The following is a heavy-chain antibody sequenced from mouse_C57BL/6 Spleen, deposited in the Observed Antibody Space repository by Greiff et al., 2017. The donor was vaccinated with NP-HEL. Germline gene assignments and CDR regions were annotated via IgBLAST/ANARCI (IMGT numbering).Heavy chain of an antibody. J-gene: IGHJ3*01. Sequence: QVQLQQPGAELVMPGASVKLSCKASGYTFTSYWMHWVKQRPGQGLEWIGEIDPSDSYTNYNQKFKGKSTLTVDKSSSTAYMQLSSRTSEDSAVYYCARSVTTGFAYWGQGTLVTVSA. CDR2: IDPSDSYT. V-gene: IGHV1-69*01. CDR1: GYTFTSYW. CDR3: ARSVTTGFAY. D-gene: IGHD2-2*01.